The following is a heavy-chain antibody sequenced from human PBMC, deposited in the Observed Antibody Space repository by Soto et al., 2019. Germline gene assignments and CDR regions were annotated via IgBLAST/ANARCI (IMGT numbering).Heavy chain of an antibody. D-gene: IGHD1-26*01. CDR3: ARARYSGTYFGAFDI. Sequence: EVQLVEXGGGLVQXXXSLRLSCAASGFTFSSFSMNWVRQAPGKGXXWVSDISTSSGTIYSADSVRGRFTISRDNAKNSLXXXMXXLRDEDTAVYYCARARYSGTYFGAFDIWGQGTVVTVSS. V-gene: IGHV3-48*02. CDR1: GFTFSSFS. CDR2: ISTSSGTI. J-gene: IGHJ3*02.